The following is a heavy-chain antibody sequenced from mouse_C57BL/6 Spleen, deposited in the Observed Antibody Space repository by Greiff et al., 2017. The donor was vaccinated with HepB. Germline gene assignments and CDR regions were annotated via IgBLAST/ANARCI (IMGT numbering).Heavy chain of an antibody. Sequence: EVQLQESGPGLVKPSQSLSLTCSVTGYSITSGYYWNWIRQFPGKKLEWMGYISYDGSNNYNPSLKNRISITRDTSKNQFFLKLNSVTTEDTATYYCSREDYYGRGCYFDVWGTGTTVTVSS. CDR3: SREDYYGRGCYFDV. V-gene: IGHV3-6*01. J-gene: IGHJ1*03. CDR2: ISYDGSN. CDR1: GYSITSGYY. D-gene: IGHD1-1*01.